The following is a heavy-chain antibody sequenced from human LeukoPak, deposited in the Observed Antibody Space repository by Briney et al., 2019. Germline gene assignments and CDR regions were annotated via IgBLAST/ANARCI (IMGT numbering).Heavy chain of an antibody. V-gene: IGHV1-69*13. CDR2: IIPIFGTA. CDR3: ARGNDGYNLYYFDY. D-gene: IGHD5-24*01. J-gene: IGHJ4*02. Sequence: RASVKVSCKASGGTFSSYAISWVRQAPGQGLEWMGGIIPIFGTANYAQKFQGRVTITADESTSTAYMELSSLRSEDTAVYYCARGNDGYNLYYFDYWGQGTLVTVSS. CDR1: GGTFSSYA.